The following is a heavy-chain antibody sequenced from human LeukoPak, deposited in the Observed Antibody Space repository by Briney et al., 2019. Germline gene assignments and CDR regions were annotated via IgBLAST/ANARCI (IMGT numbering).Heavy chain of an antibody. D-gene: IGHD3-3*01. CDR1: GGSISSSSYY. V-gene: IGHV4-39*01. J-gene: IGHJ4*02. CDR3: ARNPTYYDFWSGYYTAGYFDY. CDR2: IYYSGST. Sequence: PSETLSLTCTVAGGSISSSSYYWGWIRQPPGKGREWIVSIYYSGSTYYNPSLKSRVTISVDTSKNQFSLKLSSVTAADTAVYYCARNPTYYDFWSGYYTAGYFDYWGQGTLVTVSS.